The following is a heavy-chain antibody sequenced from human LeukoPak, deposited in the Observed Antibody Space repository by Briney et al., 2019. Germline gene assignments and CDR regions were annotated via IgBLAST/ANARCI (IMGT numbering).Heavy chain of an antibody. Sequence: PGGSLRLSCAASGFTFSSYSMNWVRQAPGKGLEWVSSISSSSSYIYYADSVKGRFTISRDNAKNSLYLQMNSLRAEDTAVYYCIRANYDSSGCYSYAEYFQHWGQGTLVTVSS. J-gene: IGHJ1*01. CDR3: IRANYDSSGCYSYAEYFQH. V-gene: IGHV3-21*01. CDR2: ISSSSSYI. CDR1: GFTFSSYS. D-gene: IGHD3-22*01.